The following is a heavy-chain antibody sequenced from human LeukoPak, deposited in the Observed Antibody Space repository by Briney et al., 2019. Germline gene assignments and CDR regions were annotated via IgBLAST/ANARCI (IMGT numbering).Heavy chain of an antibody. V-gene: IGHV4-4*02. Sequence: PSETPSLTCVVSGGSITNNWWSWVRQPPGKGLEWIGEIYHSGSTTYNPSLKSRVTISIDTSKTQFSLKLSSVTAADTAVYYCARNGYYSVDYWGQGTLVTVSS. CDR3: ARNGYYSVDY. CDR2: IYHSGST. CDR1: GGSITNNW. J-gene: IGHJ4*02. D-gene: IGHD4-17*01.